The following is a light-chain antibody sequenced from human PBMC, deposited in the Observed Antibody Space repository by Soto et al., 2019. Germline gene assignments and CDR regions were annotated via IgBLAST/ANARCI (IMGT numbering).Light chain of an antibody. J-gene: IGKJ1*01. CDR3: QQRSNWPPWT. Sequence: EIVLTQSPATLSLSPGERDTLSCRASQSVSSCLAWYQQKPGQAPRLLIYDASNMATGIPARFSGSGSGTDFTLTISSLEPEDFAVYYCQQRSNWPPWTCGQGTKVEIK. V-gene: IGKV3-11*01. CDR2: DAS. CDR1: QSVSSC.